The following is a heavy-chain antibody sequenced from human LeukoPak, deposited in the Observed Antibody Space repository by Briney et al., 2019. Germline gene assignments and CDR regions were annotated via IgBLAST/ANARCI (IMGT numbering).Heavy chain of an antibody. J-gene: IGHJ4*02. Sequence: GGSLRLSCAASGFTFRNAWMSWVRQAPGKGLEWVASIGPTGFDRYHADSIKGRFTISRDNANNLLYLQMDSLRADDTAVYYCATETNGRHYDYWGQGTLLTVSS. CDR3: ATETNGRHYDY. D-gene: IGHD1-14*01. CDR2: IGPTGFDR. V-gene: IGHV3-21*06. CDR1: GFTFRNAW.